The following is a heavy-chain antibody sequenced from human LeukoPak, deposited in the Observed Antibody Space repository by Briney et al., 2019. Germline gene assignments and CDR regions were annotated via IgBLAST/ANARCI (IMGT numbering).Heavy chain of an antibody. V-gene: IGHV1-2*02. Sequence: ASVKVSCKASGYTFTGYYMHWVRQAPGQGLEWMGWISPTRGGTKYAQKFLGRVSMTRDTSISTSYMELSSLRPDDTAVYYCASLEYASGSSNSYYYYDGRDIWGQGTMVTVSS. CDR2: ISPTRGGT. J-gene: IGHJ6*02. CDR3: ASLEYASGSSNSYYYYDGRDI. CDR1: GYTFTGYY. D-gene: IGHD3-10*01.